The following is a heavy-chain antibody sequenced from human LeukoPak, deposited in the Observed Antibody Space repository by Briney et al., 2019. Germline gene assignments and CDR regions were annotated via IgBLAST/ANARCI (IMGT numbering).Heavy chain of an antibody. V-gene: IGHV3-73*01. Sequence: GGSLRLFCAASGFTFSGSAMHWVRQASGKGLEWVGRIRSKANSYATAYAASVKGRFTISRDDSKNTAYLQMNSLKTEDTAVYYCTRHESRDGYNYWGQGTLVTVSS. CDR2: IRSKANSYAT. CDR3: TRHESRDGYNY. D-gene: IGHD5-24*01. CDR1: GFTFSGSA. J-gene: IGHJ4*02.